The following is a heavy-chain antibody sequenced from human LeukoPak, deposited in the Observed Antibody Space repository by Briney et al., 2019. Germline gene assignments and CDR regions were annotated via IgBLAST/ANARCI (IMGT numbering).Heavy chain of an antibody. V-gene: IGHV4-59*08. J-gene: IGHJ3*02. CDR2: LSYTGST. CDR1: GVSISGYF. CDR3: ARHVPSTSSDAFDI. Sequence: SETLSLTCTVSGVSISGYFWSWIRQPPGKGLEWIGYLSYTGSTSYKPSLKSRVTISVDTSTSQFSLNVNSVTAADTAVYYCARHVPSTSSDAFDIWGQGTMVTVSS.